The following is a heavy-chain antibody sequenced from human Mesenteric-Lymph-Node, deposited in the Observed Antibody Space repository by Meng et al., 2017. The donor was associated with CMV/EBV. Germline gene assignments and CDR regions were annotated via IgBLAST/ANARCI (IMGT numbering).Heavy chain of an antibody. CDR2: INSDASST. J-gene: IGHJ6*02. D-gene: IGHD6-6*01. Sequence: GESLKISCAASGFTFSSYWMHWVRQAPGKGLVWVSGINSDASSTKYADFVKGRFAISRDNAKNTLYLQMNSLRAEDTAVYYCARVIAARPGYYYYGMDVWGQGTTVTVSS. CDR1: GFTFSSYW. V-gene: IGHV3-74*01. CDR3: ARVIAARPGYYYYGMDV.